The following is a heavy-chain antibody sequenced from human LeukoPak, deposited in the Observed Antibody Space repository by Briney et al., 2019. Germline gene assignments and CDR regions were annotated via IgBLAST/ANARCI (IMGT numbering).Heavy chain of an antibody. CDR2: IRYDGSNK. CDR1: GFTFSSYG. J-gene: IGHJ4*02. CDR3: AKDPTGYYYDSSGYLLPDY. V-gene: IGHV3-30*02. Sequence: GGALRLSCAASGFTFSSYGMHWVRQAPGKGLEWVAFIRYDGSNKYYADSVKGRFTISRDNSKNMLYLQMNSLRAEDTAVYHCAKDPTGYYYDSSGYLLPDYWGQGTLVTVSS. D-gene: IGHD3-22*01.